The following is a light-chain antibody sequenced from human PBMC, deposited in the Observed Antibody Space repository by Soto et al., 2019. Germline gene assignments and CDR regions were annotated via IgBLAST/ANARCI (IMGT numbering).Light chain of an antibody. Sequence: QSALAQPASVSGSPGQSITISCTGTRSDVGGYTLVSWFQQYPGKAPKLMIYEDNKRPSGVSDRFSGSKSGNTASLTISGLQAEDEADYYCCSYAGSSSVLFGGGTKLTAL. V-gene: IGLV2-23*01. J-gene: IGLJ2*01. CDR2: EDN. CDR3: CSYAGSSSVL. CDR1: RSDVGGYTL.